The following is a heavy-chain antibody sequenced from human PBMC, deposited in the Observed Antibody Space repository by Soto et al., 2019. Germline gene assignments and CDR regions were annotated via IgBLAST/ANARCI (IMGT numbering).Heavy chain of an antibody. J-gene: IGHJ3*02. D-gene: IGHD1-1*01. CDR1: GGSVSGANYY. V-gene: IGHV4-34*01. CDR3: ARVERGTATTVVDAFDI. Sequence: QVQLQQWGAGLLKPSETLSLTCAVYGGSVSGANYYWSWIRQPPGKGLEWIGEMSHSGGTHFNPSLKSRVTISVDTSTNQFSLKMSSVTAADTALYYCARVERGTATTVVDAFDIWGPGTMVTGSS. CDR2: MSHSGGT.